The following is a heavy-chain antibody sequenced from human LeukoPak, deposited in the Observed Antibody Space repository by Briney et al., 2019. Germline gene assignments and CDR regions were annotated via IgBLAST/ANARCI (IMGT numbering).Heavy chain of an antibody. V-gene: IGHV1-18*01. CDR2: ISPYNGKT. Sequence: ASVKVSCKASGYIFSNFFSSYGITWVRQAPGQGLEWMGWISPYNGKTKFAQKFQGIVTMTTETSTSTAYMELRRLRSDDTAVYYCARADYYDSSGLYNYYYYGMDVWGQGTTVTVSS. CDR1: GYIFSNFFSSYG. CDR3: ARADYYDSSGLYNYYYYGMDV. D-gene: IGHD3-22*01. J-gene: IGHJ6*02.